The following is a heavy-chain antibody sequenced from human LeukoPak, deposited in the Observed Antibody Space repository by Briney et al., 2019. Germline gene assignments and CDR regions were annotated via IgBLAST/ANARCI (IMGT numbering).Heavy chain of an antibody. D-gene: IGHD3-9*01. CDR2: IIPIFGTA. CDR1: GGTFSSYA. V-gene: IGHV1-69*05. CDR3: AVEGGYDILTGSLNDY. Sequence: GASVKVSCKASGGTFSSYAISWVRQAPGQGLEWMGGIIPIFGTANYAQKFQGRVTITTDESTSTAYMELSSLRSEDTAVYYCAVEGGYDILTGSLNDYWGQGTLVTVSS. J-gene: IGHJ4*02.